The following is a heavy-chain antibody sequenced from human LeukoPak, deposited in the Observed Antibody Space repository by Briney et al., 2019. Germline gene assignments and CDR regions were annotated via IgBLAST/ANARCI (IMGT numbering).Heavy chain of an antibody. CDR3: ARNLPYDSSGYSVAFEI. D-gene: IGHD3-22*01. J-gene: IGHJ3*02. CDR2: IWYDGSDK. V-gene: IGHV3-33*01. CDR1: GFTFSSYG. Sequence: PGGSLRLSCAASGFTFSSYGMHWVRQAPGKGLEWVAIIWYDGSDKDYADSVKGRFTISRDNSKNTLYLQMNSLRAEDTAVYYCARNLPYDSSGYSVAFEIWGQGTMVTVSS.